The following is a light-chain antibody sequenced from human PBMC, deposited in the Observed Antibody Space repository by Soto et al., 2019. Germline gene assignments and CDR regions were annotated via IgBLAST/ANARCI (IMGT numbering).Light chain of an antibody. CDR1: QGIPSY. V-gene: IGKV1-9*01. CDR3: QQYNTYSWT. Sequence: QLTQSPSSLSASVGDRVTITCRASQGIPSYFAWYQQKPGKAPKLLIYGVSSLHSGVPSRFSGSGSGTEFTLTISSLQPDDFATYYCQQYNTYSWTFGQGTKVDIK. J-gene: IGKJ1*01. CDR2: GVS.